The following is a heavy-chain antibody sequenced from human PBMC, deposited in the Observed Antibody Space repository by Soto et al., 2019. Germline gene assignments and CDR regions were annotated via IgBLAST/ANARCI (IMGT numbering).Heavy chain of an antibody. D-gene: IGHD3-22*01. J-gene: IGHJ5*02. Sequence: GASVKVSCKASGYTFTGYYMHWVRQAPGQGLEWMGIINPSGGSTSYAQKFQGRVTMTRDTSTSTVYMELSSLRSEDTAVYYCARDPNYYDSSGFLFDPWGQGTLVTVSS. V-gene: IGHV1-46*01. CDR1: GYTFTGYY. CDR2: INPSGGST. CDR3: ARDPNYYDSSGFLFDP.